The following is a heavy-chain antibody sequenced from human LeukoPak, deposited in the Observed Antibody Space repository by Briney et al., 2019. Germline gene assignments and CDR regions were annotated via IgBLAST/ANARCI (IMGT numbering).Heavy chain of an antibody. V-gene: IGHV1-2*02. CDR2: LNPKTGDT. CDR3: AREGLYSSSFDFDY. D-gene: IGHD6-13*01. J-gene: IGHJ4*02. CDR1: GYTFTGYY. Sequence: GASVKVSCRSSGYTFTGYYVHWVRQAPGQGLQWMGYLNPKTGDTKYAQNLQGRVTMTRDTSISTAYMELSGLRSDDTAVYYCAREGLYSSSFDFDYWGQGTLVTVSS.